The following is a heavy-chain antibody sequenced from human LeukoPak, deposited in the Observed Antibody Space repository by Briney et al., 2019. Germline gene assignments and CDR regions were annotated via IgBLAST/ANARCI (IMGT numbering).Heavy chain of an antibody. J-gene: IGHJ4*02. D-gene: IGHD6-19*01. CDR3: AKTSQYSSGWFDY. Sequence: GGSLRLSCAASGFTFSSYWMHWVRQAPGKGLEWVSTISGSGGSTYYVDSVKGRFTISRDNSRNTLDIEMNSLRPEDTAVYYCAKTSQYSSGWFDYWGQGTLVTVSS. V-gene: IGHV3-23*01. CDR2: ISGSGGST. CDR1: GFTFSSYW.